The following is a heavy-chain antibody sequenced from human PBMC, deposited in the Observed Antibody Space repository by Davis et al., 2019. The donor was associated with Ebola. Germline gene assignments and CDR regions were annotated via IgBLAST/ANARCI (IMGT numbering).Heavy chain of an antibody. Sequence: PGGSLRLSCTASGFTFGDYAMSWFRQAPGKGLEWVGFIRSKAYGGTTEYAASVKGRFTISRDDSKSIAYLQMNSLKTEDTAVYYCTRDHIVATIFLFDYWGQGTLVTVSS. CDR1: GFTFGDYA. CDR2: IRSKAYGGTT. D-gene: IGHD5-12*01. V-gene: IGHV3-49*03. CDR3: TRDHIVATIFLFDY. J-gene: IGHJ4*02.